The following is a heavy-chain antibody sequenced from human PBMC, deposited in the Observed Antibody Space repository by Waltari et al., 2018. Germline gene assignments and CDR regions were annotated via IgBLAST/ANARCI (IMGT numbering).Heavy chain of an antibody. V-gene: IGHV4-34*11. CDR2: IYYSGST. J-gene: IGHJ4*02. CDR1: GGSFSGYY. CDR3: ACGWYGDCDY. D-gene: IGHD6-19*01. Sequence: QVQLQQWGAGLLKPSETLSLTCAVYGGSFSGYYWRWIRQPPGKGLEGIGYIYYSGSTNHNPSRKSRVTIAVDTSKNQFALKLSSVTAADTAVYYCACGWYGDCDYWGQGTLVTVSS.